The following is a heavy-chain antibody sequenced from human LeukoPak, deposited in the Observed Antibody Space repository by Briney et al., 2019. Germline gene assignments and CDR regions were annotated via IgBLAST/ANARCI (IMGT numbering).Heavy chain of an antibody. CDR2: INHSGST. D-gene: IGHD4-17*01. J-gene: IGHJ4*02. Sequence: GSLRLSCAASGFTLSSYAMSWVRQPPGKGLEWIGEINHSGSTNYNPSLKSRVTISVDTSKNQFSLKLSSVTAADTAVYYCARTAGDYPRGFGYWGQGTLVTVSS. V-gene: IGHV4-34*01. CDR1: GFTLSSYA. CDR3: ARTAGDYPRGFGY.